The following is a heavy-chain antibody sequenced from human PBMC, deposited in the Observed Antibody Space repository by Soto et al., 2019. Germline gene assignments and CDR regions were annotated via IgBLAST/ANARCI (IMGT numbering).Heavy chain of an antibody. CDR1: GFTFRNYA. D-gene: IGHD6-6*01. Sequence: QVQLVESGGGVVQPGRSLSLSCAPSGFTFRNYARPWVRQAPGKGLEWVTLISSDATNKYLADSVKGRFTISRDNSKNTLYLQMNSLRVEDTGLYYCARQGMAARKYYSTYLDVWGQGTTVIV. V-gene: IGHV3-30-3*01. CDR3: ARQGMAARKYYSTYLDV. CDR2: ISSDATNK. J-gene: IGHJ6*02.